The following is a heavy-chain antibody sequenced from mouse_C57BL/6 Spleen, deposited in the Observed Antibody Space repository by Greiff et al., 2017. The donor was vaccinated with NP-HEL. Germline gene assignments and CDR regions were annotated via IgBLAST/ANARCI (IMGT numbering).Heavy chain of an antibody. CDR1: GYSITSGYY. CDR2: ISYDGSN. D-gene: IGHD1-1*01. J-gene: IGHJ2*01. Sequence: EVKLVESGPGLVKPSQSLSLTCSVTGYSITSGYYWNWIRQFPGNKLEWMGYISYDGSNNYNPSLKNRISITRDTSKNQFFLKLNSVTTEDTATYYCARDYYGSSLYWGQGTTLTVSS. V-gene: IGHV3-6*01. CDR3: ARDYYGSSLY.